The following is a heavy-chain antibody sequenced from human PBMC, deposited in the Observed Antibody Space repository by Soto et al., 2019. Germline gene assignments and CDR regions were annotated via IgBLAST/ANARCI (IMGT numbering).Heavy chain of an antibody. V-gene: IGHV3-21*01. CDR2: ISSTTNYI. J-gene: IGHJ4*02. Sequence: WGSLRLSCAASGFTFTRYSINWGRHSPGKGLEWVSSISSTTNYIYYADSMKGRFTVSRDNAKNSVYLEMNSLSAEDTALYYCARESEDLTSNFDYWGQGTLVTVSS. CDR1: GFTFTRYS. CDR3: ARESEDLTSNFDY.